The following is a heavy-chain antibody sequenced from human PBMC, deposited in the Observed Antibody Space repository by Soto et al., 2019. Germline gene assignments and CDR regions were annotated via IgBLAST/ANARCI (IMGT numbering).Heavy chain of an antibody. D-gene: IGHD6-19*01. Sequence: QVQLVQSGGEVKKPGASVRVSCKASGYSFTGFGINWVRQAPGQGLEWMGWINPYTGHTNYAQKLQDRVIMTTDTSTSTAYLDLRTLRSDDTALYFCARDQSSVAGNYYYMDVWGRGTTVIVSS. CDR2: INPYTGHT. CDR1: GYSFTGFG. J-gene: IGHJ6*03. V-gene: IGHV1-18*01. CDR3: ARDQSSVAGNYYYMDV.